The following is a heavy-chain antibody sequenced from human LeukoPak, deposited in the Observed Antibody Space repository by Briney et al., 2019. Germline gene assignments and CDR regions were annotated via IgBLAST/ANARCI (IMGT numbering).Heavy chain of an antibody. Sequence: SETLSLTCAVYGGSFGGYYWSWIRQPPGKGLEWIGEINHSGSTNYNPSLKSRVTISVDTSKNQFSLKLSSVTAADTAVYYCAVVYDYGDYWGQGTLVTVSS. V-gene: IGHV4-34*01. CDR3: AVVYDYGDY. D-gene: IGHD2/OR15-2a*01. CDR1: GGSFGGYY. CDR2: INHSGST. J-gene: IGHJ4*02.